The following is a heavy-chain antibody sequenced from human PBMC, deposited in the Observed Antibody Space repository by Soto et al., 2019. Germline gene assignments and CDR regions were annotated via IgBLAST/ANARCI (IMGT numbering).Heavy chain of an antibody. V-gene: IGHV3-23*01. CDR3: AMVGSDYEQYDHCDFDL. CDR1: GFTFSSYA. CDR2: ITRSGDYT. Sequence: EVQLLESGGGLVQPGGSLRLSCEASGFTFSSYAMTWVRQATGNGLEWVSAITRSGDYTHYVDSVKARFTISRDNSKNTLYLQMKSLRAVDTAVYYCAMVGSDYEQYDHCDFDLWGRGTLVTASS. J-gene: IGHJ2*01. D-gene: IGHD3-22*01.